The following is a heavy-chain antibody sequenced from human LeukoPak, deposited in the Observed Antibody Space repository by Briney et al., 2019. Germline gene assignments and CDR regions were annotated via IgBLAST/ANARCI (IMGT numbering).Heavy chain of an antibody. CDR3: ARSSIAAAYVDWFDP. CDR2: INPNSGGT. V-gene: IGHV1-2*02. Sequence: ASVKVSCKASGYSFTSLYMHWVRQAPGQGLEWMGWINPNSGGTNYAQKFQGRVTMTRDTSISTAYMELSRLRSDDTAVYYCARSSIAAAYVDWFDPWGQGTLVTVSS. J-gene: IGHJ5*02. CDR1: GYSFTSLY. D-gene: IGHD6-13*01.